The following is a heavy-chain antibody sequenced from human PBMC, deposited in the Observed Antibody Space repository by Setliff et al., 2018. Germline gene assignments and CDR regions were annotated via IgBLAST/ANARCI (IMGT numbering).Heavy chain of an antibody. D-gene: IGHD1-26*01. J-gene: IGHJ4*02. CDR3: ARVPALGGMVGTHGIDY. CDR2: VSYSGSP. CDR1: GDSVTSDSYY. Sequence: SETLSLTCSVTGDSVTSDSYYWGWVRQPPGKGLEWVGSVSYSGSPYHNPSLKSRVTISLDTSRNEFSLKLTSVTAADTAVYYCARVPALGGMVGTHGIDYWGQGTLVTVSS. V-gene: IGHV4-39*07.